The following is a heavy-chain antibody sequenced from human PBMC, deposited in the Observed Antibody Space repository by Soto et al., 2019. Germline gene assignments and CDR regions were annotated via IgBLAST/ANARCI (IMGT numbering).Heavy chain of an antibody. V-gene: IGHV4-61*01. CDR1: GGSVSSGSYY. CDR2: IYYSGST. J-gene: IGHJ6*02. D-gene: IGHD3-3*01. Sequence: SGTLSLTCTVSGGSVSSGSYYWSWIRQPPGKGLEWIGYIYYSGSTNYNPSLKSRVTISVDTSKNQFSLKLSSVTAADTAVYYCARAGYDFWSGQDAYYYYYGMDVWGQGTTVTVSS. CDR3: ARAGYDFWSGQDAYYYYYGMDV.